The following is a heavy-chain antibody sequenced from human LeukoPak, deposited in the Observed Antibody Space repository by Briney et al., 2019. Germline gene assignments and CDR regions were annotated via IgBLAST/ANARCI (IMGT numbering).Heavy chain of an antibody. J-gene: IGHJ4*02. CDR1: GYTFTSYG. D-gene: IGHD3-3*01. CDR3: ARSGFGLSPVGSFDY. CDR2: ISAYNGNT. Sequence: GASVKVSCEASGYTFTSYGISWVRQAPGQGLEWMGWISAYNGNTNYAQKLQGRVTMTTDTSTSTAYMELRSLRSDDTAVYYCARSGFGLSPVGSFDYWGQGTLVTVSS. V-gene: IGHV1-18*01.